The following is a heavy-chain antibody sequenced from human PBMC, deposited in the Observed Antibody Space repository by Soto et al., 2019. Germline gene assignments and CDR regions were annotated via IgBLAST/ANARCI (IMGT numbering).Heavy chain of an antibody. J-gene: IGHJ4*02. CDR1: GYTFMTYA. CDR3: ARVRMLWYWELSH. CDR2: INPGNGNT. D-gene: IGHD3-10*01. Sequence: QVQLVQSGAEVKKPGASVKISCKTSGYTFMTYALHWVRQAPGQRPEWMGWINPGNGNTEYSQKLQGRVTITRDTSARTVFMEVANMTSEDTAVYYCARVRMLWYWELSHWGQGTQVIVSA. V-gene: IGHV1-3*01.